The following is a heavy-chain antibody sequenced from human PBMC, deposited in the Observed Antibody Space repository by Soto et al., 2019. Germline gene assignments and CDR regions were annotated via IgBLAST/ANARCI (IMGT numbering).Heavy chain of an antibody. CDR3: ARDSNSGYRGTFDY. V-gene: IGHV4-31*03. J-gene: IGHJ4*02. D-gene: IGHD5-12*01. Sequence: QVQLQESGPGLVKPSQTLSLTCTVSGGSISSGGYYWSWIRQHPGKGLEWIGYIYYSGSTYYNQSLKSRVTIAVDTSKNQFSLKLSSVTAADTAVYYCARDSNSGYRGTFDYWGQGTLVTVSS. CDR1: GGSISSGGYY. CDR2: IYYSGST.